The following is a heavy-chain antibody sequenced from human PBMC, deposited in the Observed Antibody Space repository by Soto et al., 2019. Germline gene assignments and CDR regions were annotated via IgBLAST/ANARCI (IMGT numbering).Heavy chain of an antibody. Sequence: SETLSLTCTVSGGSISSYYWSWIRQPPGKGLEWIGYIYYSGSTNYNPSLKSRVTISVVTSKNQFSLKLSSVTAADTAVYYCARISIASYWYFDLWGRGTLVTVSS. CDR2: IYYSGST. CDR1: GGSISSYY. J-gene: IGHJ2*01. D-gene: IGHD6-6*01. V-gene: IGHV4-59*01. CDR3: ARISIASYWYFDL.